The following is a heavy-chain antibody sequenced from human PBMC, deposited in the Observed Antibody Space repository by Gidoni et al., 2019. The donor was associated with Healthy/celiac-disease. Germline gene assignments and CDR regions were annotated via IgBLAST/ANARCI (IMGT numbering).Heavy chain of an antibody. J-gene: IGHJ3*02. D-gene: IGHD3-22*01. CDR3: TSSMIVVVITAFDI. CDR1: GFTFGDYA. CDR2: IRSKAYGGTT. V-gene: IGHV3-49*04. Sequence: EVQLLESGGGLVRPGRSLRRSCRCFGFTFGDYAMSWVRQAPGKGLEWVGFIRSKAYGGTTEYAASVKGRFTISRDDSKSIAYMQMNSLKTEDTAVDYCTSSMIVVVITAFDIWGQGTMVTVSS.